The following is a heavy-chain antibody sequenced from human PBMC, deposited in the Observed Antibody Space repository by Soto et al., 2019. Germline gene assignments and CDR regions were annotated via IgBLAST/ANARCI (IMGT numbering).Heavy chain of an antibody. CDR2: ISGSGGST. D-gene: IGHD3-10*01. Sequence: EVQLLESGGGLVQPGGSLRLSCAASGFTFSSYAMSWVRQAPGKGLEWVSAISGSGGSTYYADSVKGRFTISRDNSKNTLYLQMNSLRAEDTAVYYCATAPMVRGVSDYWGQGTMVTVSS. CDR1: GFTFSSYA. CDR3: ATAPMVRGVSDY. J-gene: IGHJ4*02. V-gene: IGHV3-23*01.